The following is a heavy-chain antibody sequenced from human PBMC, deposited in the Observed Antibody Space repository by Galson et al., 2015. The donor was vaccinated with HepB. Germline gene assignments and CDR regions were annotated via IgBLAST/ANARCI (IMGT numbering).Heavy chain of an antibody. D-gene: IGHD3-9*01. Sequence: SLRLSCAASGFTFSSYAMHWVRQAPGKGLEWVAVISYDGSNKYYADSVKGRFTISRDNSKNTLYLQMNSLRAEDTAVYYCARDLPLKIDKLRYFDWSWGAFDIWGQGTMVTVSS. CDR3: ARDLPLKIDKLRYFDWSWGAFDI. CDR1: GFTFSSYA. V-gene: IGHV3-30*04. J-gene: IGHJ3*02. CDR2: ISYDGSNK.